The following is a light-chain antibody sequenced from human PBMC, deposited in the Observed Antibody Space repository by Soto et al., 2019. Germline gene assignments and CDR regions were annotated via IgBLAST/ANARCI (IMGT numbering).Light chain of an antibody. CDR2: AAS. CDR3: QQSYSTPRT. Sequence: DIQMTQSPSSLSASVGDRVTITCRASQSISSYLNCYQQKPGKAPKLLIYAASSLQSGVPSRFSGSVSGTDFTLTISSLQPEDFATYYCQQSYSTPRTFGQGTKLEIK. J-gene: IGKJ2*02. CDR1: QSISSY. V-gene: IGKV1-39*01.